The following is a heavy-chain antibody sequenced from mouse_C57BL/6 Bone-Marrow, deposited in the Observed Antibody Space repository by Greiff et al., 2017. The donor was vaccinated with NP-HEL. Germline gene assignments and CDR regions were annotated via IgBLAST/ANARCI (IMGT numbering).Heavy chain of an antibody. J-gene: IGHJ2*01. CDR1: GFTFSSYA. Sequence: EVQLVESGGGLVKPGGSLKLSCAASGFTFSSYAMSWVRQTPEKRLEWVATISDGGSYTYYPDNVKGRFTISRDKAKNNLYLQMSHLKSEDTAMYYCARVAQAFDYWGQGTTLTVSA. CDR2: ISDGGSYT. V-gene: IGHV5-4*01. CDR3: ARVAQAFDY. D-gene: IGHD3-2*02.